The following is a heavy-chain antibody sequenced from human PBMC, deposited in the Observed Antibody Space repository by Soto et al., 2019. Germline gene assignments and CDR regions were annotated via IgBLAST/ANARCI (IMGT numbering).Heavy chain of an antibody. J-gene: IGHJ4*02. Sequence: VKVSNKASGDPFTANYIHWVRQAHGQGFEWMGWINPQSGGTNYPQKFQCRVTMTRDTSLSTVYMTLIRLTSDDTAEYYCARDIAKASGSSGFGYWGQRTLGSVSS. V-gene: IGHV1-2*02. CDR1: GDPFTANY. D-gene: IGHD1-26*01. CDR3: ARDIAKASGSSGFGY. CDR2: INPQSGGT.